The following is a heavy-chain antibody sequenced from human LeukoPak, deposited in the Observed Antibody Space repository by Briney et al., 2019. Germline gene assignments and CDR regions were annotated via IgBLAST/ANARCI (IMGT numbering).Heavy chain of an antibody. CDR3: AREIVVVPAAPLLYYYYGMDV. CDR1: GFTFSSYS. D-gene: IGHD2-2*01. J-gene: IGHJ6*02. Sequence: NTGGSLRLSCAASGFTFSSYSMNWVRQAPGKGLEWVSSISSSSSYIYYADSVKGRFTISRDNAKNSLYLQMNSLRAEDTAVYYCAREIVVVPAAPLLYYYYGMDVWGQGTTVTVSS. V-gene: IGHV3-21*01. CDR2: ISSSSSYI.